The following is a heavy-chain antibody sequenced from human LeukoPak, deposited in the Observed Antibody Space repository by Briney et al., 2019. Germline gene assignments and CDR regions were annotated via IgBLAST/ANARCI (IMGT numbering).Heavy chain of an antibody. D-gene: IGHD2-15*01. CDR1: GFTFDAYS. Sequence: PGGSLRLSCAASGFTFDAYSMTWVRQAPGKGLVWVSRINSDGSSTSYADSVKGRFTISRDNAKNTLYLQMNSLRAEDTAVYYCARDRSCSGGSCFDAFDIWGQGTMVTVSS. CDR2: INSDGSST. CDR3: ARDRSCSGGSCFDAFDI. V-gene: IGHV3-74*01. J-gene: IGHJ3*02.